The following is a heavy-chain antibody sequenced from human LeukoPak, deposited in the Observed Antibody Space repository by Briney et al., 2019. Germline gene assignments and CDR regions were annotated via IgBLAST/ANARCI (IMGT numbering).Heavy chain of an antibody. CDR2: IHHSDGT. J-gene: IGHJ1*01. Sequence: SETLPLTCTVSGASISSQNYYWGWVRQPPGKGLEWIGSIHHSDGTYHNPSLKSRVTISVDTSKNQFSLKLISVTAADTAVYYCVETPNYYYDSSGYLRWGQGTLVTVSS. V-gene: IGHV4-39*07. D-gene: IGHD3-22*01. CDR3: VETPNYYYDSSGYLR. CDR1: GASISSQNYY.